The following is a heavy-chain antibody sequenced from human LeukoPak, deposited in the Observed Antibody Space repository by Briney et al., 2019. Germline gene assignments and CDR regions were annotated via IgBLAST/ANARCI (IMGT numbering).Heavy chain of an antibody. Sequence: ASVKVSCKASGGTFSSYAISWVRQAPGQGLEWMGGIIPIFGTANYAQKFQGRVTITADESTSTAYMELSSLRSEDTAVYYCARDGIAVAGPFDYWGQGTPVTVSS. D-gene: IGHD6-19*01. CDR1: GGTFSSYA. CDR2: IIPIFGTA. J-gene: IGHJ4*02. CDR3: ARDGIAVAGPFDY. V-gene: IGHV1-69*13.